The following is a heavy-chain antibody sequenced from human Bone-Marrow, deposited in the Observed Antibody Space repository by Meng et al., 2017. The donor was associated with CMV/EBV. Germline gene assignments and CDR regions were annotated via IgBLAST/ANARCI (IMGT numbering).Heavy chain of an antibody. Sequence: SETLSLTCAVYGGSFSGYYWSWIRQPPGKGLEWIGEINHSGSTNYNPSLKSRVTISVDTSKNQFSLKLSSVTAADTAVYYCARGGYCSSTSCYTAAFEIWGQGTMVTVSS. CDR2: INHSGST. J-gene: IGHJ3*02. CDR3: ARGGYCSSTSCYTAAFEI. CDR1: GGSFSGYY. D-gene: IGHD2-2*02. V-gene: IGHV4-34*01.